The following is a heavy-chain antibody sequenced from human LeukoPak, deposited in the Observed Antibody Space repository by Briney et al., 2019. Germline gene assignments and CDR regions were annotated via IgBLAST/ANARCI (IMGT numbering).Heavy chain of an antibody. CDR3: AGEVGWEGMDV. J-gene: IGHJ6*02. Sequence: GGSLRLSCAASGFTFSSYWMHWVRQAPGKGLVWVSRINSDGSSTGYAASVKGRFTISRDNAKNTLYLQMNSLTAEDTAVYYCAGEVGWEGMDVWGQGTTVTVSS. CDR2: INSDGSST. V-gene: IGHV3-74*01. D-gene: IGHD1-26*01. CDR1: GFTFSSYW.